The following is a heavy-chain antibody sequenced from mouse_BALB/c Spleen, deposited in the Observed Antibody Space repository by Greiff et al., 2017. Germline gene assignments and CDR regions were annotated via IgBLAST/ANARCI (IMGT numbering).Heavy chain of an antibody. CDR3: ARWLLRCAMDY. V-gene: IGHV14-3*02. Sequence: VQLQQSGAELVKPGASVKLSCTASGFNIKDTYMHWVKQRPEQGLEWIGRIDPANGNTKYDPKFQGKATITADTSSNTAYLQLSSLTSEDTAVYYCARWLLRCAMDYWGQGTAVTVSS. D-gene: IGHD1-1*01. CDR2: IDPANGNT. CDR1: GFNIKDTY. J-gene: IGHJ4*01.